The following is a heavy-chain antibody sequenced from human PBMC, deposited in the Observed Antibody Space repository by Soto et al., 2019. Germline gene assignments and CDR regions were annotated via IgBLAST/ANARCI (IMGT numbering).Heavy chain of an antibody. CDR1: GGTFGNTA. V-gene: IGHV1-69*12. CDR2: IVPLFGTA. CDR3: ARDGDPGYSFWSGPLGGGRFDP. Sequence: QVQLVQSGAEVKEPGSSVNVSCKTSGGTFGNTAVTWVRQVPGQGLEWIGGIVPLFGTANYAQKFRGRVMITADESTSTAYMDLSSLRSDDTAIYYCARDGDPGYSFWSGPLGGGRFDPWGLGSLVTVSS. J-gene: IGHJ5*02. D-gene: IGHD3-3*01.